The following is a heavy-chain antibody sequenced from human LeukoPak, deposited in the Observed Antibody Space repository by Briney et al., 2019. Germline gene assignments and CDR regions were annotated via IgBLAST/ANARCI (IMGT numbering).Heavy chain of an antibody. CDR1: GYSISSSYY. D-gene: IGHD3-10*01. Sequence: SETLSLTCTVSGYSISSSYYWGWIRQPPGKGLEWIGSIYYSGSTYYNPSLKSRVTISVDTSKNQFSLKLSSVTAADTAVYYCARDFVGGLLWFGESIGFFDYWGQGTLVTVSS. CDR2: IYYSGST. CDR3: ARDFVGGLLWFGESIGFFDY. V-gene: IGHV4-38-2*02. J-gene: IGHJ4*02.